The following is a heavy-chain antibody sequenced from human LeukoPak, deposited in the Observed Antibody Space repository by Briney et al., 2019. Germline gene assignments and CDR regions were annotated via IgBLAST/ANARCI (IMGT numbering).Heavy chain of an antibody. V-gene: IGHV4-59*05. J-gene: IGHJ3*02. CDR1: GFTVSSNY. Sequence: ESLRLSCAASGFTVSSNYMSWVRQAPGKGLEWIGSIYYSGSTYYNPSLNSRVSISVDTSKNQFALELSSVTAADTAVYYCASQAEMAFDIWGQGTMVTVSS. CDR2: IYYSGST. D-gene: IGHD1-14*01. CDR3: ASQAEMAFDI.